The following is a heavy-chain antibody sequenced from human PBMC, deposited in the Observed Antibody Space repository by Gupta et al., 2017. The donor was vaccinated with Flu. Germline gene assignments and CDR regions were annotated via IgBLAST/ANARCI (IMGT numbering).Heavy chain of an antibody. J-gene: IGHJ4*02. CDR1: FTFELYT. D-gene: IGHD2-2*01. V-gene: IGHV3-21*01. CDR3: AREGNRYEFDY. Sequence: FTFELYTINWVRQSPGKGLEWVSSMNGGGRDIYYTDSVKGRFTISRDNAKNSIFLQMTNLRADDTAVYFCAREGNRYEFDYWGQGTPVTVSS. CDR2: MNGGGRDI.